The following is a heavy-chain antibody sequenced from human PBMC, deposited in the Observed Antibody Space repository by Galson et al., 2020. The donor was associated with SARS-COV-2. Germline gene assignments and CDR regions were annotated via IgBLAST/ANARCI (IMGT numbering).Heavy chain of an antibody. CDR2: IIPIFGTA. CDR1: GGTFSSYA. D-gene: IGHD2-2*01. V-gene: IGHV1-69*01. Sequence: KISCKASGGTFSSYAISWVRQAPGQGLEWMGGIIPIFGTANYAQKFQGRVTITADESTSTAYVELSSLRSEDTAVYYCARDRGYCSSTSCADSGYYYYMDVWGKGTTVTVSS. CDR3: ARDRGYCSSTSCADSGYYYYMDV. J-gene: IGHJ6*03.